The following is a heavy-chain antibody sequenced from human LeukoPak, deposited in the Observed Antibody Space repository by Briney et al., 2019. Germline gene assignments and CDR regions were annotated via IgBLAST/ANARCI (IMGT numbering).Heavy chain of an antibody. CDR3: AREGVVVPAAPYFDY. Sequence: GASVKVSCKASGYTFTSYYMHWVRQAPGQGLEWMGIINPSGGSTSYAQKFQGRVTMTRDTSTSTVYMELSSLRSEDTAVYYCAREGVVVPAAPYFDYWGQGTLVTVSS. V-gene: IGHV1-46*01. CDR1: GYTFTSYY. CDR2: INPSGGST. D-gene: IGHD2-2*01. J-gene: IGHJ4*02.